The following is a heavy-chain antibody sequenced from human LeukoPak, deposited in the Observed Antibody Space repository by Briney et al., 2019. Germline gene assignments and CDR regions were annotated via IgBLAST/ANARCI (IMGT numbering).Heavy chain of an antibody. CDR2: ISYDGSNK. CDR1: GFTFSSYG. CDR3: AKVVYYDILTFDY. J-gene: IGHJ4*02. D-gene: IGHD3-9*01. V-gene: IGHV3-30*18. Sequence: GRSLRLSCAASGFTFSSYGMHWVRQAPGKGLEWVAVISYDGSNKYYADSVKGRFTISRDNSKNTLYLQMNSLRAEDTAVYYCAKVVYYDILTFDYWGQGTLVTVSS.